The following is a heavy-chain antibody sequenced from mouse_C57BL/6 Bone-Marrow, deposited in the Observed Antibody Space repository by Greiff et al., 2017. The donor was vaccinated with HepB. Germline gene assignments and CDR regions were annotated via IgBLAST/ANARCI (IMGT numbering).Heavy chain of an antibody. J-gene: IGHJ3*01. CDR2: IDPSDSYT. V-gene: IGHV1-50*01. CDR3: ARWDYYGSRFAY. D-gene: IGHD1-1*01. CDR1: GYTFTSYW. Sequence: QVQLQQPGAELVKPGASVKLSCKASGYTFTSYWMQWVKQRPGQGLEWIGEIDPSDSYTNYNQKFKGKATLTVDTSSSTAYMQLSSLTSEDSAVYYWARWDYYGSRFAYWGQGTLVTVSA.